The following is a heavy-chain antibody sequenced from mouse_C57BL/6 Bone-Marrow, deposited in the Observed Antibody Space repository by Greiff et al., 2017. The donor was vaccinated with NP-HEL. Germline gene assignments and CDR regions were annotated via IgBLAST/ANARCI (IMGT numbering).Heavy chain of an antibody. D-gene: IGHD1-1*02. Sequence: VQLQQSGAELVKPGASVKLSCTASGFTITDDYMHWVKQRPEQGLEWIGWIDPENGDTEYASKFQGKAPITADTSSNTAYLQLSSLTSEDTAVYYCTTMVYWGQGTLVTVSA. CDR2: IDPENGDT. V-gene: IGHV14-4*01. J-gene: IGHJ3*01. CDR3: TTMVY. CDR1: GFTITDDY.